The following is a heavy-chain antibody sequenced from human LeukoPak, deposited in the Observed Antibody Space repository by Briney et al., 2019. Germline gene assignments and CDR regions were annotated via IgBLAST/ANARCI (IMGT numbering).Heavy chain of an antibody. CDR3: ARSTAEYYYDSSGYYYRGNGFDY. V-gene: IGHV4-39*01. Sequence: SEALSLTCTVSGGSISSSGYYWGWIRQPPGKGLEWIGTIYYSGNTYYNPSLKSRVTVSVDASKNRFSLKLSSVTAADTAVYYCARSTAEYYYDSSGYYYRGNGFDYWGQGTLVTVSS. J-gene: IGHJ4*02. D-gene: IGHD3-22*01. CDR1: GGSISSSGYY. CDR2: IYYSGNT.